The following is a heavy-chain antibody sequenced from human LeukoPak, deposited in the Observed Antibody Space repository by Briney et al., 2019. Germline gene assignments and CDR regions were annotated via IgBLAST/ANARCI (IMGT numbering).Heavy chain of an antibody. D-gene: IGHD6-19*01. CDR2: MNPNSGNT. J-gene: IGHJ6*03. V-gene: IGHV1-8*01. CDR3: ARRAVGNSYYYSMDV. CDR1: GYTFISYD. Sequence: ASVKVSCKASGYTFISYDINWVRQVTGQGLEWMGWMNPNSGNTGYAQKFQGRVTITRNTSISTAFMELSSLRSEDTAEYYCARRAVGNSYYYSMDVWGKGTTVTVSS.